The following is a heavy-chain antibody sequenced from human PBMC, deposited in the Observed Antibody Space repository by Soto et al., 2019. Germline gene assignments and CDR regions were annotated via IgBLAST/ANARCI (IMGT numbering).Heavy chain of an antibody. CDR2: ISAYNGNT. Sequence: QVQLVQSGAEVKKPGASVKVSCKASGYTFTSYGISWVRQAPGQGLEWMGWISAYNGNTNYAQKLQGRVTMTTDTSTSTAYMELRSLSSDDTAVYYCAREGLHRRWLVRGDFDYWGQGTLVTVSS. CDR1: GYTFTSYG. J-gene: IGHJ4*02. CDR3: AREGLHRRWLVRGDFDY. D-gene: IGHD6-19*01. V-gene: IGHV1-18*01.